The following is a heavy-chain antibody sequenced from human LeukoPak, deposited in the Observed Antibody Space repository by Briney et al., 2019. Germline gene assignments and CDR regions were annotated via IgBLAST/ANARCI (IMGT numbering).Heavy chain of an antibody. CDR3: AMGRRGIVPVESDY. V-gene: IGHV3-23*01. Sequence: GGSLRLSCAASGFTFSNYAMSWVRQAPGKGLEWVSGITGSGIDRDDADSIKGRFTISRDNSKNRLYLQMNSLRAEDTAVYYCAMGRRGIVPVESDYWGQGTLVTVSS. CDR1: GFTFSNYA. CDR2: ITGSGIDR. J-gene: IGHJ4*02. D-gene: IGHD3-22*01.